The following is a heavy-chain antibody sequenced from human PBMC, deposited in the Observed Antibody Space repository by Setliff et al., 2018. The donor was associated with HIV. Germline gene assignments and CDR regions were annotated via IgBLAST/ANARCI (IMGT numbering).Heavy chain of an antibody. CDR1: GGSISSYY. CDR3: ARDGPHCITSSCPGAWSDP. D-gene: IGHD2-2*01. Sequence: PSETLSLTCTVSGGSISSYYWSWIRQTPGKGLEWIGYIYASGSTKYNPSLESRVTISVDTSKNQFSLKLSSVTAADTAVYYCARDGPHCITSSCPGAWSDPWGQGTLVTVSS. J-gene: IGHJ5*02. V-gene: IGHV4-59*12. CDR2: IYASGST.